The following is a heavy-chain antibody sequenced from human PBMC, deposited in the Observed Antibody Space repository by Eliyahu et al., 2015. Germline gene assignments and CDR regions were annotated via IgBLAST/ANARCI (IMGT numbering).Heavy chain of an antibody. CDR3: ARAHCSSTSCYVIERYFDL. CDR2: INHSGST. CDR1: GGSXSGYY. J-gene: IGHJ2*01. Sequence: QVQLQQWGAGLLKPSETLSLTCAVYGGSXSGYYXSWIRQPPGKGLXWIGEINHSGSTNYXPSLKSRVSISVDTSKNQFSLKLSSVTAADTAVYYCARAHCSSTSCYVIERYFDLWDRGTLVTVSS. D-gene: IGHD2-2*01. V-gene: IGHV4-34*01.